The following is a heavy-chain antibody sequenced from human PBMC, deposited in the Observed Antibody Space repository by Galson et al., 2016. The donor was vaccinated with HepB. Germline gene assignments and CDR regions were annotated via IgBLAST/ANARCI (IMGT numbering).Heavy chain of an antibody. D-gene: IGHD2-8*01. CDR3: ARRNGALTDAFDI. CDR1: GYTFTSYG. CDR2: IIPIFGTA. V-gene: IGHV1-69*06. J-gene: IGHJ3*02. Sequence: SVKVSCKASGYTFTSYGITWLRQAPGQGLEWMGGIIPIFGTANYAQKFQGRVTITADKSTSTAYMELSSMRSEDTAVYYCARRNGALTDAFDIWGQGTMVTVSS.